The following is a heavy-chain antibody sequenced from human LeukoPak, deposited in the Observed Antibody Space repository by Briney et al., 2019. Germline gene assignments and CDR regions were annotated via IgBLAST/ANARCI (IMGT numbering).Heavy chain of an antibody. V-gene: IGHV3-66*01. CDR3: ARDLGGRNYGDYWDLGY. D-gene: IGHD4-17*01. CDR1: GFTLSSNY. Sequence: GGSLRLSCAASGFTLSSNYMSWVRQAAGKGLEWVAVIYSGGSTYYADSVRGRFTISRDNSKNKLYLQMNSLRAEDTAVYYCARDLGGRNYGDYWDLGYWGQGTLVTVSS. J-gene: IGHJ4*02. CDR2: IYSGGST.